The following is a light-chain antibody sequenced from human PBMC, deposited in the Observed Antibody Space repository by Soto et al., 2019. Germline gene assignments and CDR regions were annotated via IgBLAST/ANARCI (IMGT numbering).Light chain of an antibody. V-gene: IGKV1-39*01. Sequence: DIQMTQSPSALSASVGDRVTITCRASQTISTYLNWYQQKPGKAPKLLIYAASTLQSGVPSRFSGSGSGTDFTLTISSLQPEDFATYYCQQSLGIPYNFGQETRLEIK. CDR3: QQSLGIPYN. CDR1: QTISTY. CDR2: AAS. J-gene: IGKJ2*01.